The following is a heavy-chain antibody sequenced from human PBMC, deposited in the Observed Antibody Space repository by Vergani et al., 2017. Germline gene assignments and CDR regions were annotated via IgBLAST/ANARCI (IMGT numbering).Heavy chain of an antibody. V-gene: IGHV3-7*01. CDR1: GFTFSSYW. J-gene: IGHJ5*02. D-gene: IGHD3-22*01. Sequence: EVQLVESGGGLVQTGRSLRLSCAASGFTFSSYWMSSVRQAPGKGLEWVANIKQDGSEKYYVDSVKGRFTIPRDNAKNSLYLQMNSLRAEDTAVYYCARDSLDYDSSGYYYGWFDPWGQGTLVTVSS. CDR2: IKQDGSEK. CDR3: ARDSLDYDSSGYYYGWFDP.